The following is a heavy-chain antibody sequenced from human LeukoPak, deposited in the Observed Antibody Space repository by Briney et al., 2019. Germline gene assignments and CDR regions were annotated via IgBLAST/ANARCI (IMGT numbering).Heavy chain of an antibody. CDR3: ARVGHGAVVRGVIFDY. V-gene: IGHV3-21*01. Sequence: GGSLRLSCAASGFTFSSYSMNWVRQAPGKGLEWVSSISSSSSYIYYADSVKGRFTISRDNAKNSLYLQMNSLRAEDTAVYYCARVGHGAVVRGVIFDYWGQGTLVTVSS. J-gene: IGHJ4*02. CDR2: ISSSSSYI. D-gene: IGHD3-10*01. CDR1: GFTFSSYS.